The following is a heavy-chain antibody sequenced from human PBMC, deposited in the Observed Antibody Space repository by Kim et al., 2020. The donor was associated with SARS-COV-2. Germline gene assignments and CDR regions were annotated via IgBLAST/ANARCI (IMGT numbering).Heavy chain of an antibody. CDR2: T. V-gene: IGHV5-10-1*01. Sequence: TNYSPSFQGHVTISADKSISTAYLQWSSLKASDTAMYYCARLPSSSSFDYWGQGTLVTVSS. CDR3: ARLPSSSSFDY. J-gene: IGHJ4*02. D-gene: IGHD6-6*01.